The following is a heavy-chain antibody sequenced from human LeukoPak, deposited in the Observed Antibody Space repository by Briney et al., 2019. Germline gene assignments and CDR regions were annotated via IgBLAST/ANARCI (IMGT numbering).Heavy chain of an antibody. CDR3: ARGRPYSSSWSHWYSDL. Sequence: PSETLSVTCAVSGTSISLSNWWTWVRQPPGKGLEWIGEIYHSETTNYNPSLKSRVTISLDKSRNQFSLNLNSVSAADTAVYYCARGRPYSSSWSHWYSDLWGRGTLVTVSS. V-gene: IGHV4-4*02. CDR1: GTSISLSNW. J-gene: IGHJ2*01. D-gene: IGHD6-13*01. CDR2: IYHSETT.